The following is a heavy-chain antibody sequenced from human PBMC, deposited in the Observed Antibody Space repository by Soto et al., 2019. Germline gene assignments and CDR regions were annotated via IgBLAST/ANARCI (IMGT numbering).Heavy chain of an antibody. J-gene: IGHJ6*02. CDR2: ISYDGSNK. CDR1: GFTFSSYG. Sequence: QVQLVESGGGVVQPGRSLRLSCAASGFTFSSYGMHWVRQAPGKGLEWVAVISYDGSNKYYADSVKGRFTISRDNSKNPLYLQMNSLRAEDTAVYYCAKDNIVLMVYAPSGGMDVWGQGTTVTVSS. CDR3: AKDNIVLMVYAPSGGMDV. V-gene: IGHV3-30*18. D-gene: IGHD2-8*01.